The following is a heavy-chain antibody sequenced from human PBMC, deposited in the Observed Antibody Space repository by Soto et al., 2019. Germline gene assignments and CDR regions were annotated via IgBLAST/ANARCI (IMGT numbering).Heavy chain of an antibody. D-gene: IGHD1-1*01. CDR3: ASGGWNDSWYYYYYMDV. V-gene: IGHV1-69*02. Sequence: QVQLVQSGAEVKKPGSSVKVSCKASGGTFSSYTISWVRQAPGQGLEWMGRIIPILGIANYAQKLQGRVTITADKSTSTAYMELSSLRSEDTAVYYCASGGWNDSWYYYYYMDVWGKGTTVTVSS. J-gene: IGHJ6*03. CDR2: IIPILGIA. CDR1: GGTFSSYT.